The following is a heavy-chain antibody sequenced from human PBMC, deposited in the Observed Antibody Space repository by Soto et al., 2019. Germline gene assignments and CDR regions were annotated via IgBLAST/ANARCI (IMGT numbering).Heavy chain of an antibody. J-gene: IGHJ4*02. CDR2: ISDTGGST. Sequence: HPGGSLRLSCAASGFTFSNYAMSWVRQPPGKGLEWVSGISDTGGSTYYPDSLKGRFTISRDNSRNTLSLQMNSLRAEDTAVYYCAKVRDPTKLTTNFDYWGQGTLVTVSS. CDR1: GFTFSNYA. D-gene: IGHD4-17*01. V-gene: IGHV3-23*01. CDR3: AKVRDPTKLTTNFDY.